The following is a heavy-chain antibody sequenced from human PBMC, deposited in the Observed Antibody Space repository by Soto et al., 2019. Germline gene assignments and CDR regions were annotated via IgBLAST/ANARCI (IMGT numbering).Heavy chain of an antibody. J-gene: IGHJ4*02. CDR3: ARGGCSSTSCYPFDY. CDR1: GFTFSSYA. V-gene: IGHV3-64*02. CDR2: ISSNGGST. Sequence: PGGSLRLSCAASGFTFSSYAMHWVRQAPGKGLEYVSAISSNGGSTYYADSVKGRFTVSRDNSKNTLYLQMGSLRAEDMAVYYCARGGCSSTSCYPFDYWGQGTLVTVSS. D-gene: IGHD2-2*01.